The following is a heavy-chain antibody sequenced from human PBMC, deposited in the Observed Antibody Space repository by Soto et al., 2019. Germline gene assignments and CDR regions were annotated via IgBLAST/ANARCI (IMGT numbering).Heavy chain of an antibody. CDR3: ARRRAGYGMDV. D-gene: IGHD6-19*01. J-gene: IGHJ6*02. Sequence: QLQLQESGPGLVEPSETLSLTCTVSGGSISSSSYYWGWIRQPPEKGLEWIGSIYYSGRTYYNPSLKSRVPISVDTSKNQFSLKLSSVTAADTAVYYCARRRAGYGMDVWGQGTTVTVSS. V-gene: IGHV4-39*01. CDR1: GGSISSSSYY. CDR2: IYYSGRT.